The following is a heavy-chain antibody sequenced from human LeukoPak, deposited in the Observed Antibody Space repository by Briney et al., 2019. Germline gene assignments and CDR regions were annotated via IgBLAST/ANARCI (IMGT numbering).Heavy chain of an antibody. CDR3: ARLEGVTWFDP. J-gene: IGHJ5*02. Sequence: SETLSLTCTVSGGSISSYYWNWIRQPPGKGLEWIGYIFYSVNTNYNPSLKSRATISIDTSKNQFSLKLSSVTAADTAVYYCARLEGVTWFDPWGQGTLVTVSS. CDR1: GGSISSYY. V-gene: IGHV4-59*01. CDR2: IFYSVNT. D-gene: IGHD5-18*01.